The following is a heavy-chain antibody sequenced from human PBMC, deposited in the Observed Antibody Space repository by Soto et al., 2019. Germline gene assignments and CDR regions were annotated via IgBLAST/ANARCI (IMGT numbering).Heavy chain of an antibody. CDR1: GFTFNTYS. V-gene: IGHV3-21*01. CDR3: ARRHYGMDV. J-gene: IGHJ6*02. Sequence: EVQLVESGGGLVKPGGSLRLSCAASGFTFNTYSMNWVRQAPGKGLEWVSSITSTSSYIYYADSVKGRFTISRDNAKNSLYLQMNSLRAEETAVYYCARRHYGMDVWGQGTTVTVSS. CDR2: ITSTSSYI.